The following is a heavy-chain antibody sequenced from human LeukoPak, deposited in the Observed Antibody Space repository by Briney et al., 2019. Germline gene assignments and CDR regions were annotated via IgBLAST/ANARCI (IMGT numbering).Heavy chain of an antibody. V-gene: IGHV3-23*01. CDR1: GFSFSNYA. Sequence: GGSLRLSCAASGFSFSNYAMSWVRQAPGKGLEWVSLIYSGGSTHYADSVKGRFTISRDNAKNSLYLQMNSLRAEDTAVYYCARGDGYNSYYFDYWGQGTLVTVSS. CDR2: IYSGGST. CDR3: ARGDGYNSYYFDY. J-gene: IGHJ4*02. D-gene: IGHD5-24*01.